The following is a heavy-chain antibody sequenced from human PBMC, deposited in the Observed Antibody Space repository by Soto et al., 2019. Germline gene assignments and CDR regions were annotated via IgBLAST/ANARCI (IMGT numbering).Heavy chain of an antibody. CDR3: AKEVKTTVTTRGRSMDV. D-gene: IGHD4-17*01. V-gene: IGHV3-30*18. CDR1: GFTFSSYG. Sequence: QVQLVESGGGVVQPGRSLRLSCAASGFTFSSYGMHWVRQAPGKGLEWVAVISYDGSNKYYADSVKGRFTISRDNSKNTLCLQMNSLRAEDTAVYYCAKEVKTTVTTRGRSMDVWGQGTTVTVSS. CDR2: ISYDGSNK. J-gene: IGHJ6*02.